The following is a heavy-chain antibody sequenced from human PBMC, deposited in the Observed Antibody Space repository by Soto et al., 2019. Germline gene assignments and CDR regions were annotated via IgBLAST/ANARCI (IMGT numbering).Heavy chain of an antibody. D-gene: IGHD2-15*01. V-gene: IGHV4-59*08. CDR1: GGSISSYY. Sequence: ETLSLTCTVSGGSISSYYWSWIRQPPGKGLEWIGYIYYSGSTNYNPSLKSRVTISVDTSKNQFSLKLSSVTAADTAVYYCATLAPSDMRPYYYYMDVWGKGTTVTVSS. CDR3: ATLAPSDMRPYYYYMDV. J-gene: IGHJ6*03. CDR2: IYYSGST.